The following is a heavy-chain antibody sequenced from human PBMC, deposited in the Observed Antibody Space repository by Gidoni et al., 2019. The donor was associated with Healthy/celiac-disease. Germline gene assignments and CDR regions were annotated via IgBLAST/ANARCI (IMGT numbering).Heavy chain of an antibody. CDR1: GGSISSGSYY. D-gene: IGHD5-12*01. V-gene: IGHV4-61*02. CDR2: IYTSGST. CDR3: ARSGVRDGYNVDY. Sequence: QVQLQESGPGLVKPSQTLSLTCTVPGGSISSGSYYWSWNRQPAGKGLEWIGRIYTSGSTNYNPSLKSRVTISVDTSKNQFSLKLSSVTAADTAVYYCARSGVRDGYNVDYWGQGTLVTVSS. J-gene: IGHJ4*02.